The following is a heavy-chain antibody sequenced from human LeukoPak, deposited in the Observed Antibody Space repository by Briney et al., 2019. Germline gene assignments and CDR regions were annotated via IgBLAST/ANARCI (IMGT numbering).Heavy chain of an antibody. CDR3: ARDAIVVVTAIRFFDY. D-gene: IGHD2-21*02. V-gene: IGHV3-21*01. CDR2: ISSSSSYI. J-gene: IGHJ4*02. Sequence: GGSLRLSCAASGFTFSSYSMNWVRQARGKGLEWVSSISSSSSYIYYADSVKGRFTISRDNAKNSLYLQMNSLRAEDTAGYYCARDAIVVVTAIRFFDYWGQRTLVPVSS. CDR1: GFTFSSYS.